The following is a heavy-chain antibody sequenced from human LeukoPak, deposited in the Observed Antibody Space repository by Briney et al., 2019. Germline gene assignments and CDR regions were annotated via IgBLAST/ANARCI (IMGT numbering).Heavy chain of an antibody. Sequence: PSETLSLTCTVSGGSISSGDYYWSWIRQPPGKGLEWIGYIYYSGSPYSNPSLKSRLTISVYTSKNQFSLKLSSVTAADTAVYYCARGPPYIAARREEGVWGQGTLVTVSS. V-gene: IGHV4-30-4*01. D-gene: IGHD6-6*01. J-gene: IGHJ4*02. CDR1: GGSISSGDYY. CDR2: IYYSGSP. CDR3: ARGPPYIAARREEGV.